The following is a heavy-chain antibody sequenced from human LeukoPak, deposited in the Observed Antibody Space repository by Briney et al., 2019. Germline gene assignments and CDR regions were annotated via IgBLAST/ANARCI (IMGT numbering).Heavy chain of an antibody. Sequence: PSETLSLTCTVSGGSISNYYWSWIRQPPGRALEWIGYMHYTGDTNYNPSLRSRVTISVDTSKNQFSLKLSSVTAADTAVYYCARHGGDYFFSLDYWGQGTLVTVSS. CDR2: MHYTGDT. V-gene: IGHV4-59*08. CDR1: GGSISNYY. J-gene: IGHJ4*02. CDR3: ARHGGDYFFSLDY. D-gene: IGHD2/OR15-2a*01.